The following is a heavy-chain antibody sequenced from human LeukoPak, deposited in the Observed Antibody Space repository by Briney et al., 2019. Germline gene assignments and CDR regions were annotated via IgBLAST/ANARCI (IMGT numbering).Heavy chain of an antibody. Sequence: PGRSLRLSCAASGFTFSSYGMHWVRQAPGKGLEWVANINPDGSSTYHVDSVQGRFTISRDNAKNSLYLQMISLRVEDTAVYYCARAINYNFDYWGQGTLVTVSS. CDR2: INPDGSST. CDR3: ARAINYNFDY. CDR1: GFTFSSYG. V-gene: IGHV3-7*03. J-gene: IGHJ4*02. D-gene: IGHD4-11*01.